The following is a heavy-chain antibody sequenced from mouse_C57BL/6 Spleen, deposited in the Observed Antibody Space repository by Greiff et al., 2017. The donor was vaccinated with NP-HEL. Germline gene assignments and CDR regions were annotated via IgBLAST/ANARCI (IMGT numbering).Heavy chain of an antibody. Sequence: EVQLMESGPELVKPGASVKISCTASGYSFTDYNMTWVQQSPGKSLEWIGVINPNSGTTSYNQKFKGKATFTVDQSYSTVYLHLNSLTSEDAAVYYCARAGYYGMKPDFDYWGQGTTLTVSS. D-gene: IGHD1-1*01. J-gene: IGHJ2*01. CDR2: INPNSGTT. CDR1: GYSFTDYN. CDR3: ARAGYYGMKPDFDY. V-gene: IGHV1-39*01.